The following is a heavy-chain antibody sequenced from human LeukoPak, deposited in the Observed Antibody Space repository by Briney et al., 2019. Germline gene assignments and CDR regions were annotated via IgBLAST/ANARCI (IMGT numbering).Heavy chain of an antibody. CDR2: MNPNSGNT. J-gene: IGHJ6*02. CDR1: GYTFTSYD. CDR3: ARETWIQLWFARYYYYGMDV. V-gene: IGHV1-8*01. D-gene: IGHD5-18*01. Sequence: GASVKVSCKASGYTFTSYDINWVRQATGQGLEWMGWMNPNSGNTGYAQKFQGRVTMTRNTSISTAYVELSSLRSEDTAVYYCARETWIQLWFARYYYYGMDVWGQGTTVTVSS.